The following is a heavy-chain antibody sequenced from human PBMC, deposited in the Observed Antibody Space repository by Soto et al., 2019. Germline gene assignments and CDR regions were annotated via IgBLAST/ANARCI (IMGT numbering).Heavy chain of an antibody. J-gene: IGHJ6*02. D-gene: IGHD3-3*01. Sequence: PSETLSLTCAVYGGSFSGYYWSWIRQPPGKGLEWIGEINHSGSTNYNPSLKSRVTISVDTSKNQFSLKLSSVTAADTAVYYCARELLLYYYYYYGMEVSGQGTTVTVSS. V-gene: IGHV4-34*01. CDR1: GGSFSGYY. CDR3: ARELLLYYYYYYGMEV. CDR2: INHSGST.